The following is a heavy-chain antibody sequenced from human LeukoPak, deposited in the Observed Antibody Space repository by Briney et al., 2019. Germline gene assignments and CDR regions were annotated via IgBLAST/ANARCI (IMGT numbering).Heavy chain of an antibody. CDR3: ARASGGDGSGSL. CDR2: IYHSGST. Sequence: SETLSLTCAVSGGSISSSNWWSWVRQPPGKGLEWIGEIYHSGSTNYNPSLKSRVTISVDKSKNQFSLNLSSVTAADTAMYYCARASGGDGSGSLWGQGTLVTVSS. D-gene: IGHD3-10*01. V-gene: IGHV4-4*02. CDR1: GGSISSSNW. J-gene: IGHJ4*02.